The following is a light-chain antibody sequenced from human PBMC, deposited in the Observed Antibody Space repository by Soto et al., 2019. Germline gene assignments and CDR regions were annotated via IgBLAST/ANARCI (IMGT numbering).Light chain of an antibody. CDR1: QSVRSH. CDR2: GAF. CDR3: QQYGSSRT. J-gene: IGKJ1*01. Sequence: EIVLKQSPATLSLSPGETATLSCRASQSVRSHLAWFQQKPGQAPRLLIYGAFNRATGIPDRFSGSGSGTDFTLTISRLEPEDFAVYYCQQYGSSRTFGQGTKVDIK. V-gene: IGKV3-20*01.